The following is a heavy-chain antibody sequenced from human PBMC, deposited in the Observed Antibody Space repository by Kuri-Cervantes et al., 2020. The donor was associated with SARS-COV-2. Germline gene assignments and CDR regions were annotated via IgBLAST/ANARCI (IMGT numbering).Heavy chain of an antibody. CDR2: IYYSGST. CDR3: ARGPSRGCSGGSCYWFHFDY. Sequence: GSLRLSCTVSGGSISSYYWSWIRQPPGKGLEWIGYIYYSGSTNYNPSLKSRVTISVDTSKNQFSLKLSSVTAADTAVYYCARGPSRGCSGGSCYWFHFDYWGQGTLVTVSS. D-gene: IGHD2-15*01. V-gene: IGHV4-59*01. CDR1: GGSISSYY. J-gene: IGHJ4*02.